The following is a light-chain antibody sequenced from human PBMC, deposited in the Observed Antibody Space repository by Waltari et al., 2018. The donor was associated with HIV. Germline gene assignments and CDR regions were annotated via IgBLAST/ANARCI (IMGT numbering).Light chain of an antibody. CDR1: SSDVGGYDY. CDR2: DVS. J-gene: IGLJ1*01. CDR3: CSFAGTYTYV. Sequence: QSALTQPASVSGSPGQSITISCTGTSSDVGGYDYVSWYQQDPGKAPKVIIYDVSKRPSGVSNRFSGSKSGNTASLTISGLQAEDEADYYCCSFAGTYTYVFGTGTKVIVL. V-gene: IGLV2-14*01.